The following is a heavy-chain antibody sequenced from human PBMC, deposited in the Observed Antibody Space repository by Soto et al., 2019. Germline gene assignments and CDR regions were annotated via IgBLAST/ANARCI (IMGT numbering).Heavy chain of an antibody. CDR2: TIPMFGTS. CDR1: GGTFSTYA. Sequence: QVQLVQSGAEVKIPGSSVKVSCKASGGTFSTYAINWVRQAPGQGLEWMGGTIPMFGTSNYAQKFQGRVTITADESTSTAYMALTSLRSEDTAVYYCARCNTSWYGGYYGLDVWGQGTTVTVSS. V-gene: IGHV1-69*01. D-gene: IGHD2-2*01. J-gene: IGHJ6*02. CDR3: ARCNTSWYGGYYGLDV.